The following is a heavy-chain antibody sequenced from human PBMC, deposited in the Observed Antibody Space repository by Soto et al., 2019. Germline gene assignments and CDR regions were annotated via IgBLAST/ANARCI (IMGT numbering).Heavy chain of an antibody. CDR3: ARGKSSLRYCSGGSCYGYYFDY. V-gene: IGHV4-34*01. CDR2: INHSGST. CDR1: GGSFSGYY. D-gene: IGHD2-15*01. Sequence: SETLSLTCAVYGGSFSGYYWSWIRQPPGKGLEWIGEINHSGSTNYNPSLKSRVTISVDTSKNQFSLKLSSVTAADTAVYYCARGKSSLRYCSGGSCYGYYFDYWGQETLVTVSS. J-gene: IGHJ4*02.